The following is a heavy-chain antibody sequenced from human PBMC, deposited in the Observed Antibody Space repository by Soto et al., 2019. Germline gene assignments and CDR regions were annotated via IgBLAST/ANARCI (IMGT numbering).Heavy chain of an antibody. CDR2: INAGSGNT. D-gene: IGHD6-19*01. Sequence: GASVKVSCKASGYTFTNSAMHWVRQAPGQRLEWMGWINAGSGNTEYSQKFQGRVTITRDTSASTAYMELSSLRSEDTAVYYCASRLDYISGLNYWGQGTQVTVSS. J-gene: IGHJ4*02. CDR3: ASRLDYISGLNY. V-gene: IGHV1-3*01. CDR1: GYTFTNSA.